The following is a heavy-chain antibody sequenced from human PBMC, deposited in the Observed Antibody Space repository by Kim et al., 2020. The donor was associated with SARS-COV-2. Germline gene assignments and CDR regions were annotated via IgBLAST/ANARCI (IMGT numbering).Heavy chain of an antibody. J-gene: IGHJ4*02. CDR1: GGSISSSNW. D-gene: IGHD3-16*02. V-gene: IGHV4-4*02. CDR3: ARDSSSELFDYVWGSYRTEIPYFDY. CDR2: IYHSGST. Sequence: SETLSLTCAVSGGSISSSNWWSWVRQPPGKGLEWIGEIYHSGSTNYNPSLKSRVTISVDKSKNQFSLKLSSVTAADTAVYYCARDSSSELFDYVWGSYRTEIPYFDYWGQGTLVTVSS.